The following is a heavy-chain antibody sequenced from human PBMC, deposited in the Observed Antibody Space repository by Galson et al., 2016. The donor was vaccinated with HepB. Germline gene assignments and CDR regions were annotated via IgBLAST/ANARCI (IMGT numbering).Heavy chain of an antibody. CDR2: VYSVGST. Sequence: SLRLSCAVSGFTVSNNYMSWVRQAPGKGLEWVSLVYSVGSTYYADSVKGRFTISRDNSKNTLYLQMNSLRAEDTAVYYCAAPLGIVAVAGTVDFGYWGQGTLVTVSS. D-gene: IGHD6-19*01. J-gene: IGHJ4*02. CDR1: GFTVSNNY. V-gene: IGHV3-53*01. CDR3: AAPLGIVAVAGTVDFGY.